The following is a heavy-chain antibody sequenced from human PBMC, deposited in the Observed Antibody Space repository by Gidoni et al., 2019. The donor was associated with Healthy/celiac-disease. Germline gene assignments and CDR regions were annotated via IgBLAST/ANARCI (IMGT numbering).Heavy chain of an antibody. CDR2: RWYDGSNK. J-gene: IGHJ4*02. Sequence: QVQLVESGGGVVQPGRSLRLSCAAPGFPFSSYGMHWVRQAPGQGLEGVAVRWYDGSNKYYAESVKGRFTISRDNSKNTRYLQMNSLRAEDTAVYYCARSNSGYDPGVFDYWGQGTLVTVSS. V-gene: IGHV3-33*01. CDR3: ARSNSGYDPGVFDY. CDR1: GFPFSSYG. D-gene: IGHD5-12*01.